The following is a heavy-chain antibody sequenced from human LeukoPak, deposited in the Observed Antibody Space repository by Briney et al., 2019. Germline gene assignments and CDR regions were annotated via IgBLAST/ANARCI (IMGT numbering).Heavy chain of an antibody. Sequence: GGSLRLSCAASGFTFSNYWMSWVRQAPGKGLEWEANIKQDGSERYYVDSVKGRFTISRDNAKNSLSLQMNSLRVEDTAVYYCARNTEYYYYMDVWGKGTTVTVSS. J-gene: IGHJ6*03. CDR2: IKQDGSER. V-gene: IGHV3-7*01. D-gene: IGHD4-17*01. CDR1: GFTFSNYW. CDR3: ARNTEYYYYMDV.